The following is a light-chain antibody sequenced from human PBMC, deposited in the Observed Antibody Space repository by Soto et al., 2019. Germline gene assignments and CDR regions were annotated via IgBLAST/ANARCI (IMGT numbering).Light chain of an antibody. CDR3: VLYMGSGIWV. J-gene: IGLJ3*02. CDR1: SGSVSTSYY. CDR2: NTN. Sequence: QAVVTQEPSFSVSPGGTVTLTCDLSSGSVSTSYYPSWFQQTPGQAPRTLIYNTNTRSSAVPDRFSGSILGNKAALTIAGAQADDDSDYYCVLYMGSGIWVFGGGTKLTVL. V-gene: IGLV8-61*01.